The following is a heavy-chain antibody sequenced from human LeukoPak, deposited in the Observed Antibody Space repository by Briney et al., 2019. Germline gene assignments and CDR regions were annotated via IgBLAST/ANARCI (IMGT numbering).Heavy chain of an antibody. CDR3: AKALVRDYYYDSSGYCPGY. CDR1: GFTFSSYA. V-gene: IGHV3-23*01. J-gene: IGHJ4*02. CDR2: FSGSGGST. Sequence: PGGSLRLSCAASGFTFSSYAMSWVRQAPGKGLEWVSAFSGSGGSTYYADSVKGRFTISRDNSKNTLYLQMNSLRAEDTAVYYCAKALVRDYYYDSSGYCPGYWGQGTLVTVSS. D-gene: IGHD3-22*01.